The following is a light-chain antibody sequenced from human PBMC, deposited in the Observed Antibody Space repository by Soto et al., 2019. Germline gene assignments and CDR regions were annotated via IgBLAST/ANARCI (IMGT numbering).Light chain of an antibody. CDR3: HQYNFWPYT. CDR2: GAS. V-gene: IGKV3-15*01. J-gene: IGKJ2*01. CDR1: QSFTSN. Sequence: EVVMTQSPATLSVSPGERATISCRASQSFTSNLAWYQQKPGQAPRVLIYGASTRATGIPARFSGSGSGTEFTLTISSLQSEDFGLYFCHQYNFWPYTFGQGTKLEIK.